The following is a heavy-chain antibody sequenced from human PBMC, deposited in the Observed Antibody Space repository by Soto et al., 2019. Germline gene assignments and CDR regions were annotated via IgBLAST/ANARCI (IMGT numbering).Heavy chain of an antibody. CDR3: ARRGAYFVN. V-gene: IGHV4-39*01. Sequence: PSATLSLTCPVSGCSISISSYYWVWIRQPPGKGLEWIGSIYYSGSTYYNPSLKSRVTISVDTSKNQFSLKLSSVTAADTAVYYCARRGAYFVNWGQGTLVTVSS. J-gene: IGHJ4*02. CDR1: GCSISISSYY. D-gene: IGHD1-26*01. CDR2: IYYSGST.